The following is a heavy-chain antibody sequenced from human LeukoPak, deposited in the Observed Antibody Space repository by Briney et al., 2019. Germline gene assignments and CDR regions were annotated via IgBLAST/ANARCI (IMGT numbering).Heavy chain of an antibody. CDR2: IYSSGST. J-gene: IGHJ3*02. Sequence: PSETLSLTCTVSVASISSYSWSWIRQPAGKGLEWIGRIYSSGSTNYNPSLKSRVTMSADTSKNHFSLRLSSVTAADTAVYYCARDPAPDAFDIWGQGTMVTVSS. CDR1: VASISSYS. V-gene: IGHV4-4*07. CDR3: ARDPAPDAFDI.